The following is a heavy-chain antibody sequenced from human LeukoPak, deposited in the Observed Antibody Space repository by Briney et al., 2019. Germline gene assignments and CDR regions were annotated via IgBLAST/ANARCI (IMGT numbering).Heavy chain of an antibody. J-gene: IGHJ4*02. CDR1: GLTFSSYW. D-gene: IGHD3-22*01. CDR3: ARRDYYDSSGHDY. Sequence: GGSLGLSCAASGLTFSSYWMSWVRQAPGKGLEWVANIKQDGSEKYYVDSVKGRFTISRDNAKNSLYLQMNSLRAEDTAVYYCARRDYYDSSGHDYWGQGTLVTVSS. CDR2: IKQDGSEK. V-gene: IGHV3-7*01.